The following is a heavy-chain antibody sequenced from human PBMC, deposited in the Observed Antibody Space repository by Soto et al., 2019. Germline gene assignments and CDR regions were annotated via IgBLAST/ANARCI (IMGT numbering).Heavy chain of an antibody. CDR2: ISSSSSYI. CDR3: ARLSSWYGSNWFDP. J-gene: IGHJ5*02. D-gene: IGHD6-13*01. V-gene: IGHV3-21*01. CDR1: GFTFSSYS. Sequence: GGSLRLSCAASGFTFSSYSMNWVRQAPGKGLEWVSSISSSSSYIYYADSVKGRFTISRDNAKNSLYLQMNSLRAEDTAVYYCARLSSWYGSNWFDPWGQGTLVTVSS.